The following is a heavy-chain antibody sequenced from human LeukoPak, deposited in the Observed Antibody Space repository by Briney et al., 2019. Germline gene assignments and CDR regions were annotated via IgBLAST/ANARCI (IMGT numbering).Heavy chain of an antibody. J-gene: IGHJ6*02. CDR2: ISSSSSTI. D-gene: IGHD6-19*01. Sequence: GGSLRLSCAASGFTFSSYSMNWVRQAPGKGLEWVSYISSSSSTIYYADSVKGRFTISRDNAKNSLYLQMNSLRDEDTAVYYCAREGGSGWYYPYYYYYCGMDVWGQGTTVTVSS. V-gene: IGHV3-48*02. CDR1: GFTFSSYS. CDR3: AREGGSGWYYPYYYYYCGMDV.